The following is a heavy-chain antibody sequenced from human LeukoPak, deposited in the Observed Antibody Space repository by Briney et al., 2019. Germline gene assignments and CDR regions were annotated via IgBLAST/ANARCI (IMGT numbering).Heavy chain of an antibody. CDR3: ARGSSSGWYYSDY. CDR2: MYYSGST. Sequence: SETLSLTCTVSGGSISSSSYYWGWIRQPPGKGLEWIGSMYYSGSTYQNPSLKSRVTISVDTSKNQFSLKLGSVTAADTAVYYCARGSSSGWYYSDYWGQGTLVTVSS. CDR1: GGSISSSSYY. D-gene: IGHD6-19*01. V-gene: IGHV4-39*01. J-gene: IGHJ4*02.